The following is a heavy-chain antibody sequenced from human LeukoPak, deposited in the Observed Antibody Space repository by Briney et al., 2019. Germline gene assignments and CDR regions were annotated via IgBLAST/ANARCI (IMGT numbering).Heavy chain of an antibody. CDR2: IKHDGSEK. J-gene: IGHJ3*02. V-gene: IGHV3-7*01. D-gene: IGHD3-10*01. CDR3: ARDDLYGAFDI. Sequence: GGSLRLSCAASGFTFSSYWMTWVRQAPGKGLEWVANIKHDGSEKYYVDSVKGRFTISRDNAKNSLYLQMNSLRAEDTAVYYCARDDLYGAFDIWGQGTMVTVSS. CDR1: GFTFSSYW.